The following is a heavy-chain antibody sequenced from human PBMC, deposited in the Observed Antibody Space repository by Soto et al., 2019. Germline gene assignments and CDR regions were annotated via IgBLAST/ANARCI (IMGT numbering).Heavy chain of an antibody. CDR3: ASPSYNPHYYYYGMDV. V-gene: IGHV3-30-3*01. CDR1: GFTFSSYA. Sequence: PVGSLRLSCAASGFTFSSYAMHWVRQAPGKGLEWVAVISYDGSNKYYADSVKGRFTISRDNSKNTLYLQMNSLRAEDTAVYYCASPSYNPHYYYYGMDVWGQGTTVTVSS. CDR2: ISYDGSNK. J-gene: IGHJ6*02. D-gene: IGHD1-1*01.